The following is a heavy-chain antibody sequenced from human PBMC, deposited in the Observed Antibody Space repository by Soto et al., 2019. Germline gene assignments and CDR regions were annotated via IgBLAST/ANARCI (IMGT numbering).Heavy chain of an antibody. CDR2: FDPEDGET. D-gene: IGHD6-6*01. J-gene: IGHJ3*02. CDR1: GYTLTELS. Sequence: ASVKVSCKVSGYTLTELSMHWVRQAPGKGLEWMGGFDPEDGETIYAQKFQGRVTMTEDTSTDTAYMELSSLRSEDTAVYYCAIDYNLYSNSARYALDIWGPGTMVTVSS. V-gene: IGHV1-24*01. CDR3: AIDYNLYSNSARYALDI.